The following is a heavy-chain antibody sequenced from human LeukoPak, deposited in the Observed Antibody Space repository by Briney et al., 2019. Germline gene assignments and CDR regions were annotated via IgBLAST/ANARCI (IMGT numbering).Heavy chain of an antibody. J-gene: IGHJ5*02. Sequence: KTSQTLSLTCTVSGGSISSGGYYWSWIRQHPGKGLEWIGYIYYSGSTYYNPSLKSRVTISVDTSKNQFSLKLSSVTAADTAVYYCARGRYYDSSGYNWFDPWGQGTLVTVSS. V-gene: IGHV4-31*03. CDR1: GGSISSGGYY. CDR3: ARGRYYDSSGYNWFDP. D-gene: IGHD3-22*01. CDR2: IYYSGST.